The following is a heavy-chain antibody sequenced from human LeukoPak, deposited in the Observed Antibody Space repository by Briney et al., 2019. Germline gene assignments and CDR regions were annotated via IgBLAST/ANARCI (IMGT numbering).Heavy chain of an antibody. CDR1: GFTFSSYW. D-gene: IGHD4-17*01. J-gene: IGHJ6*03. CDR2: IKQDGSEK. CDR3: AREWDGDYLYYYYMDV. Sequence: GGSLRLSCAASGFTFSSYWMSWVRQAPGKGLEWVANIKQDGSEKYYVDSVRGRFTISRDNAKNSLYLQMNSLRAEDTAVYCCAREWDGDYLYYYYMDVWGKGTTVTISS. V-gene: IGHV3-7*01.